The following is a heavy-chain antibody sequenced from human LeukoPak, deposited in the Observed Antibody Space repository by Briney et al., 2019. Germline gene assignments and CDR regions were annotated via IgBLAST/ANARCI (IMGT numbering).Heavy chain of an antibody. CDR1: GDSLNSSTYY. V-gene: IGHV4-39*02. D-gene: IGHD6-6*01. CDR2: VFYSGNS. CDR3: ARSLFRIAARPHFDY. J-gene: IGHJ4*02. Sequence: SVTLSLTCTVSGDSLNSSTYYWGWVRQPPGKGLEYIGSVFYSGNSYYNPTLKGRVTLSIDTSKNHFSLRLSSVTAADTAVYYCARSLFRIAARPHFDYWGRGTLVTVSS.